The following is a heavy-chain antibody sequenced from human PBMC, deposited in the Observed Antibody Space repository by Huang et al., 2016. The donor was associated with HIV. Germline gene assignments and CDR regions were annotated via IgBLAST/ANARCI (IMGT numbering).Heavy chain of an antibody. J-gene: IGHJ4*02. CDR2: INDGNGNT. Sequence: QVQLVQSGAEVKKPGASVKVSCEASGYTFSNYAIPWVRQAPGQRLEWMGWINDGNGNTKYAQKFQGRVTITRDTSANTAYMELNSLRSEDTAVYYCARVLLLTVYTIDYYFDYWGQGTLVTVSS. CDR1: GYTFSNYA. V-gene: IGHV1-3*01. CDR3: ARVLLLTVYTIDYYFDY. D-gene: IGHD2-8*01.